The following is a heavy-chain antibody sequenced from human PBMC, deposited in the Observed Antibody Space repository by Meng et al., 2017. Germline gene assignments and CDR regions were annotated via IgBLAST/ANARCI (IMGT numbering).Heavy chain of an antibody. Sequence: VTLGEAGVCFVQAGGSLRLFCAASGFTVSDYYMSRIRQAPGKGLEWVSYISSSGSNIYYADSVKGRFTISRDNAKNSLYLQMNSLRAEDTAIYYCATQPRVGSYWGRGTLVTVSS. CDR2: ISSSGSNI. CDR1: GFTVSDYY. J-gene: IGHJ4*02. CDR3: ATQPRVGSY. V-gene: IGHV3-11*01. D-gene: IGHD1-26*01.